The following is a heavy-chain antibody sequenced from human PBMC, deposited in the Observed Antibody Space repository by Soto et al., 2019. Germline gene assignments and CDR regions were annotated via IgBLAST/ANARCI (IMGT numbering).Heavy chain of an antibody. CDR3: ASIAADVVREEYYSSGMDV. V-gene: IGHV1-69*01. Sequence: QVQLVQSGAEVKKPGSSVKVSCKASGGTFSSYAISWVRQAPGQGLEWMGGIIPIFGTANYAQKFQGRVTITADESTSTDYMELSSLRSEDTAVYYCASIAADVVREEYYSSGMDVWGQGTTVTVSS. CDR2: IIPIFGTA. D-gene: IGHD6-13*01. J-gene: IGHJ6*01. CDR1: GGTFSSYA.